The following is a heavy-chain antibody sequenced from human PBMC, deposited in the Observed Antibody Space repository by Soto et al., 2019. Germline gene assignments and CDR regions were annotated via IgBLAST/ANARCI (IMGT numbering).Heavy chain of an antibody. CDR2: VYSSGTT. Sequence: SETLSLTCSVSGGSINSYLWSWIRQPAGKGLEWIGRVYSSGTTDYNPSLNSRATLSVETSKNQFSLKLSSVTAADTAVYYCARDIGSYAYGEGYWGQGIQVTVSS. D-gene: IGHD3-10*01. CDR1: GGSINSYL. V-gene: IGHV4-4*07. J-gene: IGHJ4*02. CDR3: ARDIGSYAYGEGY.